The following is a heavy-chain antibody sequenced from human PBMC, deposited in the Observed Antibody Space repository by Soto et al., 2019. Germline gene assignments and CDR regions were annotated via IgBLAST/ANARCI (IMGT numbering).Heavy chain of an antibody. Sequence: SGPTLVNPTQTLTLTCTFSGFSLSTSGVGVGWIRQPPGKALEWLALIYWDDDKRYSPSLKSRLTITKDTSKNQVVLRMSNMDPVDTATYYCAHRGIHCSGTKCYHYFDSWGQGTLVTVSS. CDR3: AHRGIHCSGTKCYHYFDS. CDR1: GFSLSTSGVG. D-gene: IGHD2-2*01. J-gene: IGHJ4*02. V-gene: IGHV2-5*02. CDR2: IYWDDDK.